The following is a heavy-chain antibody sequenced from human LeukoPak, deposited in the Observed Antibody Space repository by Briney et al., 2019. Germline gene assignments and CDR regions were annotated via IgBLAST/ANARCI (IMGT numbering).Heavy chain of an antibody. J-gene: IGHJ6*03. CDR2: ISSSSSYI. CDR3: ARDKRDFDYYMDV. CDR1: GFTVFNYW. V-gene: IGHV3-21*01. D-gene: IGHD3/OR15-3a*01. Sequence: PGGSLRLSCAASGFTVFNYWMSWVRQAPGKGLEWVSYISSSSSYIYYADSVKGRFTISRDNAKNSLYLQMNSLRAEDTAVYYCARDKRDFDYYMDVWGKGTTVTISS.